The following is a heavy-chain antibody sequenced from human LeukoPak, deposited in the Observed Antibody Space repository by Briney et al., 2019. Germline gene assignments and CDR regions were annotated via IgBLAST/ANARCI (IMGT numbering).Heavy chain of an antibody. CDR2: ISSSSSSM. D-gene: IGHD2-2*01. CDR1: GFTFSSYS. Sequence: GGSLRLSCAASGFTFSSYSMNWVRQAPGKGLEWVSYISSSSSSMYYVDSVKGRFTISRDTAKNSLYLQMNSLRDEDTAVYYCVRGYCGSTSCAFDYWGQGTLVTVSS. CDR3: VRGYCGSTSCAFDY. V-gene: IGHV3-48*02. J-gene: IGHJ4*02.